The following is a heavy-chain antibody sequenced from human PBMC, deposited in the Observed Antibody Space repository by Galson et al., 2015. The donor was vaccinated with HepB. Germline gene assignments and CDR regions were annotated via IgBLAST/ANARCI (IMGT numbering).Heavy chain of an antibody. D-gene: IGHD6-25*01. V-gene: IGHV3-30-3*01. J-gene: IGHJ6*03. CDR2: ISYDGSNK. CDR3: ARAKSRHYYYYMDV. CDR1: GFTFSSYA. Sequence: SLRLSCAASGFTFSSYAMHWVRQAPGKGLEWVAVISYDGSNKYYADSVKGRFTISRDNSKNTLYLQMNSLRAEDTAVYYCARAKSRHYYYYMDVWGKGTTVTVSS.